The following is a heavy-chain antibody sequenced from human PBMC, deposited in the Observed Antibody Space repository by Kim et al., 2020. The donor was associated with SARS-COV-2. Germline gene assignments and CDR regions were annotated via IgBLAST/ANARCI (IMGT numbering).Heavy chain of an antibody. D-gene: IGHD3-9*01. CDR3: ARGAAPNSKYFDYGFPRYYFDY. CDR1: GFTVSSNY. CDR2: IYSGGST. V-gene: IGHV3-53*01. J-gene: IGHJ4*02. Sequence: GGSLRLSCAASGFTVSSNYMSWVRQAPGKGLEWVSVIYSGGSTYYADSVKGRFTISRHNSKNTLYLQMNSLRAEDTAVYYCARGAAPNSKYFDYGFPRYYFDYWGQGTLVTVSS.